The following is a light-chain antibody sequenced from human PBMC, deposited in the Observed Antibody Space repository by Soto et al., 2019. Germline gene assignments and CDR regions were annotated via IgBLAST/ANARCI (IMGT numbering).Light chain of an antibody. CDR3: QQYNNWPRT. Sequence: EIVMTQSPATLSVSPGERATLSCRASQSVSSNLAWHQQKPGQTPRLLIYGASTTATGIPARFSASGSATDITLTITSLQTEDLAAYYWQQYNNWPRTFGQGTKVEIK. J-gene: IGKJ1*01. CDR1: QSVSSN. V-gene: IGKV3-15*01. CDR2: GAS.